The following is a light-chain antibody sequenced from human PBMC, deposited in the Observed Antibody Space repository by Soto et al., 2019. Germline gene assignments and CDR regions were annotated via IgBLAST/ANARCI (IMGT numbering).Light chain of an antibody. J-gene: IGKJ1*01. CDR2: DAS. CDR3: QRYNSYSRT. CDR1: QSISSW. V-gene: IGKV1-5*01. Sequence: DIKMTQTPSTLSGSVGDRGTITWRASQSISSWLAWYQQKPGKAPKLLIYDASSLESGVPSRFSGSRSGTEFTLTLTSLQPDDFATYYCQRYNSYSRTFGQGTKVDI.